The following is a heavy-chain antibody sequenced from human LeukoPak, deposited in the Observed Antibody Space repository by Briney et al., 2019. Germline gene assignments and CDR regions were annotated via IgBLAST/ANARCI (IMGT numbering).Heavy chain of an antibody. V-gene: IGHV3-23*01. CDR2: ITGNGGTT. CDR1: GFTFSNYG. Sequence: GGSLRLSCAASGFTFSNYGMNWVRQAPGKGLEWVSGITGNGGTTYYADSVKGRFTISRDNSKNTLYLQMNSLRAEDTAVYFCAKSSHAFAAFDIWGQGTMVTVSS. CDR3: AKSSHAFAAFDI. D-gene: IGHD3-16*01. J-gene: IGHJ3*02.